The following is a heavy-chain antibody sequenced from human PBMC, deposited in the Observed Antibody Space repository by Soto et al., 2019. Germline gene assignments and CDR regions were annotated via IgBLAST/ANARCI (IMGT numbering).Heavy chain of an antibody. CDR2: IIPIFGTA. CDR3: ARTTTLGSYVDY. Sequence: QVQLVQSGAEVKKPGSSVKVSCKASGGTFSSYVINWVRQAPGQGLEWMGGIIPIFGTANYAQKFQGRVTITAVASTSTAYMELSSLRSEDTAVYYCARTTTLGSYVDYWGQGTLVTVSS. J-gene: IGHJ4*02. D-gene: IGHD1-1*01. V-gene: IGHV1-69*12. CDR1: GGTFSSYV.